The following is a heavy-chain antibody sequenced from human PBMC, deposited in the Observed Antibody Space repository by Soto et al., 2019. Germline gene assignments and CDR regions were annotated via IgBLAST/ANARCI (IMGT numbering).Heavy chain of an antibody. CDR3: TIGSWSGEVFDI. CDR1: GGTFSTYS. CDR2: IIPMLGIA. J-gene: IGHJ3*02. Sequence: QVQLVQSGAEVMKPGSSVKVSCKDSGGTFSTYSMFWVRQAPGQGLEWMGRIIPMLGIANHAQRFQDRVTITADKSTATAHMELSSLRSEDTALYYCTIGSWSGEVFDIWGQGTMVTVSS. V-gene: IGHV1-69*02. D-gene: IGHD2-21*01.